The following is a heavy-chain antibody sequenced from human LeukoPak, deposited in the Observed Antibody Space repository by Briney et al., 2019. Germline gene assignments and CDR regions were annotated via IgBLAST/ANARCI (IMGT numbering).Heavy chain of an antibody. D-gene: IGHD5-12*01. J-gene: IGHJ4*02. V-gene: IGHV3-7*01. CDR2: IKQDGSEK. CDR3: ARDRPYSGNRHSYFDY. Sequence: GGSLRLSCAASGFIFSSYWMSRVRQTPGKGLEWVANIKQDGSEKYYVDSVKGRFTMSRDNAKNSLYLQMSSLRAEDTAVYYCARDRPYSGNRHSYFDYWGQGTLVTVSS. CDR1: GFIFSSYW.